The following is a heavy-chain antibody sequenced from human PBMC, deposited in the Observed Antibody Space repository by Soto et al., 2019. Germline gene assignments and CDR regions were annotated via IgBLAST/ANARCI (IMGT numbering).Heavy chain of an antibody. Sequence: QVPLVESGGDVVQPGTSLRLSCAASGFRFSSNVLHWVRQAPGKGLEWVAVMSPSGAEKYYTDSVKGRFTISRDNSKNTLYLEMNSLTTEDTAVYYCALDNIPAAPDYFDHWGQGTLVTVSS. J-gene: IGHJ4*02. CDR1: GFRFSSNV. CDR2: MSPSGAEK. D-gene: IGHD2-2*01. CDR3: ALDNIPAAPDYFDH. V-gene: IGHV3-30-3*01.